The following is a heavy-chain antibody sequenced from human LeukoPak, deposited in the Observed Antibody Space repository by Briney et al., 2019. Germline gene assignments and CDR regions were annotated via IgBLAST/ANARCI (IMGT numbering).Heavy chain of an antibody. CDR1: GYTFTGYY. J-gene: IGHJ4*02. CDR3: ARGKVTWDKPPPNYFDY. V-gene: IGHV1-46*01. D-gene: IGHD1-26*01. CDR2: INPSGGST. Sequence: ASVKVSCKASGYTFTGYYMHWVRQAPGQGLEWMGIINPSGGSTSYAQKFQGRVTVTRDTSTSTVYMELSSLRSEDTAVYYCARGKVTWDKPPPNYFDYWGQGTLVTVSS.